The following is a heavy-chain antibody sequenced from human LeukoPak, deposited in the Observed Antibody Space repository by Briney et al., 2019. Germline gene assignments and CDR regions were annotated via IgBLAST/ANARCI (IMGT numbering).Heavy chain of an antibody. Sequence: ASVKVSCEASGYTFTDHTIHWVRQAPGQGLEWMGWINPNIGTTNYAKRFQGRLTVTRDTSIDTAFMELSSLNPDDTAVFYCARRYDSRGPVTFDFWGQGTLVTVSS. V-gene: IGHV1-2*02. CDR1: GYTFTDHT. J-gene: IGHJ3*01. CDR2: INPNIGTT. CDR3: ARRYDSRGPVTFDF. D-gene: IGHD3-22*01.